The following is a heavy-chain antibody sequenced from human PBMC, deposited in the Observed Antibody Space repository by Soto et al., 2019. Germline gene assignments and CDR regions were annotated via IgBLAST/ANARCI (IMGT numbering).Heavy chain of an antibody. D-gene: IGHD4-17*01. Sequence: PSETLSLTCTVSGGSISSGGYYWSWIRQHPGKGLEWIGYIYYSGSTYYNPSLKSRVTISVDTSKNQFSLKLSSVTAADTAVYFCAREDDGGDRDYYGLDFWGQRTTVTVSS. J-gene: IGHJ6*02. CDR3: AREDDGGDRDYYGLDF. CDR2: IYYSGST. V-gene: IGHV4-31*03. CDR1: GGSISSGGYY.